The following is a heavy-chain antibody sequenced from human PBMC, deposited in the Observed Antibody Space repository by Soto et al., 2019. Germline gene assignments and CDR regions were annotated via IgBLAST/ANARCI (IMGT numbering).Heavy chain of an antibody. V-gene: IGHV3-30*18. CDR2: ISYDGSNK. J-gene: IGHJ6*02. Sequence: GGSLRLSCAASGFTFSSYGMHWVRQAPGKGLEWVAVISYDGSNKYYADSVKGRFTISRDNSKNTLYLQMNSLRAEDTAVYYCAKRTMRTKERYYYYYGMDVWGQGTTVTVSS. CDR3: AKRTMRTKERYYYYYGMDV. CDR1: GFTFSSYG. D-gene: IGHD2-2*01.